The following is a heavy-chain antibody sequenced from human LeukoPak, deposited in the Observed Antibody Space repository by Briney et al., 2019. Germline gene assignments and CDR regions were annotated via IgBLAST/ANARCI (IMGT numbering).Heavy chain of an antibody. Sequence: PSQTLSLTCTVSGGSISSGSYFWNWIRQPAGKGLEWIGRIYRSGSTNYNPSLKSRVTISVDTSKNQLSLKLSSVTAADTAVYFRARSPVTTWWFDPWGQGTVVTVSS. CDR1: GGSISSGSYF. V-gene: IGHV4-61*02. D-gene: IGHD4-17*01. J-gene: IGHJ5*02. CDR3: ARSPVTTWWFDP. CDR2: IYRSGST.